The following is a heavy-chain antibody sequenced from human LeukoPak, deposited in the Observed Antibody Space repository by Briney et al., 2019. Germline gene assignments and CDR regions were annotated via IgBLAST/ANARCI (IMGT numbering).Heavy chain of an antibody. Sequence: SETLSLTCAVSGGSISRYYWTWIRQPPGKALEWIGYISYSGSTNYNPSLKSRVTISVDTSKNQFSLKLSSVTAADTAVYYCARDHGIAVAGFGCDYWGQGTLVTVSS. D-gene: IGHD6-19*01. V-gene: IGHV4-59*01. J-gene: IGHJ4*02. CDR1: GGSISRYY. CDR2: ISYSGST. CDR3: ARDHGIAVAGFGCDY.